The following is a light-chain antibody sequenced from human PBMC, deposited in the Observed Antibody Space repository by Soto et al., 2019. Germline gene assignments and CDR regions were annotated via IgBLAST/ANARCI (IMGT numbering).Light chain of an antibody. Sequence: SYVLTQPPSVSVAPGQTASITCGGNNIASKSVHWYQQKPGQAPVLVVYDDRDRPSGIPERFSGFNSGTMATLTISRVEAGDEADYYCQVWDSGSDYVFGSGTKVTVL. CDR3: QVWDSGSDYV. J-gene: IGLJ1*01. V-gene: IGLV3-21*02. CDR1: NIASKS. CDR2: DDR.